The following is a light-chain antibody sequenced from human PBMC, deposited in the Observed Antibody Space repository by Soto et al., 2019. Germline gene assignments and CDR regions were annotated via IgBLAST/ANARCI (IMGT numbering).Light chain of an antibody. V-gene: IGLV2-11*01. CDR3: CSFAGSYSVV. Sequence: SALTQPRSVSGSPGQSVTISCTGTSSDVGAYIFVSWFQQHPGKAPQLMIYDVTKRPSGVPDRFSGSKSGNTASLTISGLQAEDEADYFCCSFAGSYSVVFGGGTQLTVL. CDR2: DVT. J-gene: IGLJ7*01. CDR1: SSDVGAYIF.